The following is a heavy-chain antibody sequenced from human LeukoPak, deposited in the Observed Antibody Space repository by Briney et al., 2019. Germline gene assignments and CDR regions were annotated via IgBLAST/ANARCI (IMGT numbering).Heavy chain of an antibody. D-gene: IGHD2-8*02. CDR1: GFSFNIHG. CDR2: VGPSGANT. Sequence: PGGTLRLSCVASGFSFNIHGMNWVRQAPGKGLEWVSGVGPSGANTYYADSVRGRFTIPRDNSKSTLSLQMNSLRAEDTAIYYCATYRQVLLPFESWGQGTLVTVSS. CDR3: ATYRQVLLPFES. V-gene: IGHV3-23*01. J-gene: IGHJ4*02.